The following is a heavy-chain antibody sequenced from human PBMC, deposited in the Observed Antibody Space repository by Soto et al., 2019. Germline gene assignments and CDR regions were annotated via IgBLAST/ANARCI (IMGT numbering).Heavy chain of an antibody. V-gene: IGHV1-2*04. CDR3: ARDLASYNWNYRFAFDI. CDR1: GYTFTGYY. D-gene: IGHD1-7*01. Sequence: ASVKVSCKASGYTFTGYYMHWVRQAPGQGLEWMGWINPNSGGTNYAQKFQGWVTMTRDTSISTAYMELSRPRSDDTAVYYCARDLASYNWNYRFAFDIWGQGTMVTVSS. J-gene: IGHJ3*02. CDR2: INPNSGGT.